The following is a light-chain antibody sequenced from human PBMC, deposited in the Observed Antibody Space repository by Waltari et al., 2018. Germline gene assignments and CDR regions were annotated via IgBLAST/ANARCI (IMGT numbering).Light chain of an antibody. J-gene: IGLJ2*01. V-gene: IGLV3-1*01. Sequence: SYELPQPPSVSVSPGEPATITCYGDTLGHKIASWYQHKPGQSPVLVIHEDTKRPSGIPERFSGSTSGHTATLTISGTQAMDEADYYCQTWDITTYVVFGGGTKLTVL. CDR3: QTWDITTYVV. CDR2: EDT. CDR1: TLGHKI.